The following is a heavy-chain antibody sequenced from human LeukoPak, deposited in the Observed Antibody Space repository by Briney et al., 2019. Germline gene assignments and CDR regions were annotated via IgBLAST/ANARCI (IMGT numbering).Heavy chain of an antibody. CDR1: GFTFSSYA. J-gene: IGHJ6*02. V-gene: IGHV3-23*01. D-gene: IGHD2-8*01. CDR3: ARDGPNYAMDV. CDR2: ISGSGVTT. Sequence: GGSLRLSCVASGFTFSSYAMSWVRQAPGKGLEWVSAISGSGVTTHYAGSVKGRFSISRDNSKNTLYLQMNSLRAEDTAVYSCARDGPNYAMDVWGQGTTVTVSS.